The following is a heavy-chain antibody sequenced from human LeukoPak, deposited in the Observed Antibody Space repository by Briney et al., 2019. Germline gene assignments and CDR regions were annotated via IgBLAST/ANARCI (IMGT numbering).Heavy chain of an antibody. CDR2: IYYSGST. J-gene: IGHJ4*02. V-gene: IGHV4-59*08. Sequence: KASETLSLTCTVSGGSISSYYWSWIRQPPGKGLEWIGYIYYSGSTNYNPSLKSRVTISVDTSKNQFSLKLSSVTAADTAVYYCARHGAYSYGLNYWGQGTLVTVSS. D-gene: IGHD5-18*01. CDR3: ARHGAYSYGLNY. CDR1: GGSISSYY.